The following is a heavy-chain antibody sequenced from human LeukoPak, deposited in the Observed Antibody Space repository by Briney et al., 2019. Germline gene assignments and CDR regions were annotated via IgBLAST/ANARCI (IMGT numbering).Heavy chain of an antibody. V-gene: IGHV4-4*07. Sequence: SETLSLTCTVSGGSISSYYWSWIRQPAGKGLEWIGRIYTSGGTNCNPSLKSRVTMSVDTSKNQFSLKLSSVTAADTAVYYCARDMAENWFDPWGQGTLVTVSS. CDR3: ARDMAENWFDP. CDR2: IYTSGGT. D-gene: IGHD6-19*01. J-gene: IGHJ5*02. CDR1: GGSISSYY.